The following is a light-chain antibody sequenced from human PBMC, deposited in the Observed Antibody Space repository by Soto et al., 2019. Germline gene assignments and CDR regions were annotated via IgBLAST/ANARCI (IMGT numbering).Light chain of an antibody. Sequence: DIQITHSPSSVSASVVDTVTITFLASQCISSWLAWYQQKPGKAPKLLIYAASSLQSGVPSTFSGSGSGTAFTLTISSLQPEDFATYYCQKANSFPFNFGQGTRLEIK. V-gene: IGKV1D-12*01. CDR2: AAS. J-gene: IGKJ5*01. CDR1: QCISSW. CDR3: QKANSFPFN.